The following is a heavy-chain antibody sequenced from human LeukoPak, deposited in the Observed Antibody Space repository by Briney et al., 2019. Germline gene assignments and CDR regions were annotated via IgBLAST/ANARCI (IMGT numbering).Heavy chain of an antibody. Sequence: GASVKVSCKASGYTFTSYGISWVRQAPGQGLEWMGWISAYNGNTNYAQKLQGRVIMTTDTSTSTAYMELRSLRSDDTAVYYCAKGYCSGGSRYQDAFDIWGQGTMVTVSS. CDR3: AKGYCSGGSRYQDAFDI. D-gene: IGHD2-15*01. CDR2: ISAYNGNT. CDR1: GYTFTSYG. V-gene: IGHV1-18*01. J-gene: IGHJ3*02.